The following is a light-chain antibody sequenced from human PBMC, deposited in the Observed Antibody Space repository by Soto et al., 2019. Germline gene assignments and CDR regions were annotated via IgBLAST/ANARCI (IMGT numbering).Light chain of an antibody. Sequence: QSALTQPASESGSPGQSITISCTGTSSDVGSYNYVSWYQQHPGKAPKLMIYEVSNRPSGVSNRFSGSKSGNTASLTISGLQAEDDADYYCSSYTTSSTLVFGGGTKLTVL. CDR1: SSDVGSYNY. J-gene: IGLJ2*01. CDR3: SSYTTSSTLV. CDR2: EVS. V-gene: IGLV2-14*01.